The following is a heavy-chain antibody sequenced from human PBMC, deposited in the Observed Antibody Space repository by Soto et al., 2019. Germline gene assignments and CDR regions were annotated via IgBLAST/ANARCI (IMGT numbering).Heavy chain of an antibody. J-gene: IGHJ6*03. CDR2: MNPNSGNT. CDR3: ARDGSTSYYYYYYYMDV. V-gene: IGHV1-8*01. Sequence: GASVKVSCKASGYTFTSYGINWVRQATGQGLEWMGWMNPNSGNTGYAQKFQGRVTMTRNTSISTAYMELSSLRSEDTAVYYCARDGSTSYYYYYYYMDVWGKGTTVTVSS. CDR1: GYTFTSYG. D-gene: IGHD2-2*01.